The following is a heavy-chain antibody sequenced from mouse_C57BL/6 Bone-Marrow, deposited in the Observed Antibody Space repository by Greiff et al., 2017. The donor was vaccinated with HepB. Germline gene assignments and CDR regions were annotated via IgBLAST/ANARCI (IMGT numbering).Heavy chain of an antibody. D-gene: IGHD1-1*01. CDR1: GFTFSSYA. Sequence: EVMLVESGEGLVKPGGSLKLSCAASGFTFSSYAMSWVRQTPEKRLEWVAYISSGGDYIYYADTVKGRFTISRDNARNTLYLQMSSLKSEDTAMYYCTRGATTVVATKEDYFDYWGQGTTLTVSS. CDR2: ISSGGDYI. V-gene: IGHV5-9-1*02. CDR3: TRGATTVVATKEDYFDY. J-gene: IGHJ2*01.